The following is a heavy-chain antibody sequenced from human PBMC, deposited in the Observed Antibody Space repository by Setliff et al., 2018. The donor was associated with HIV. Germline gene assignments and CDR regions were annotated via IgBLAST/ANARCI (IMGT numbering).Heavy chain of an antibody. CDR3: ARAVSHVDY. CDR1: AYSISSGYY. V-gene: IGHV4-38-2*01. J-gene: IGHJ4*02. D-gene: IGHD6-19*01. CDR2: IYHSGST. Sequence: SETLSLTCVVSAYSISSGYYWGWIRQPPGKGLEWIGSIYHSGSTYYNPSLKSRVTISVDTSKNQFSLKLSSVTAADTAVYYCARAVSHVDYWGQGTLVTVSS.